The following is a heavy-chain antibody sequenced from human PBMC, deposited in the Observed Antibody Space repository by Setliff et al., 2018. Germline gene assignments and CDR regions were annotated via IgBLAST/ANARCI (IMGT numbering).Heavy chain of an antibody. CDR2: VSGSGGST. J-gene: IGHJ3*02. V-gene: IGHV3-23*01. CDR1: GFTFSSYA. CDR3: VKTHWDTWIRGAFDI. Sequence: AGGSLRLSCAASGFTFSSYAMSWVRQAPGKGLEWVSAVSGSGGSTYYANSVKGRFTISRDSSKNTLYLQMSSLRAEDTAVYYCVKTHWDTWIRGAFDIWGQGTMVTVS. D-gene: IGHD3-10*01.